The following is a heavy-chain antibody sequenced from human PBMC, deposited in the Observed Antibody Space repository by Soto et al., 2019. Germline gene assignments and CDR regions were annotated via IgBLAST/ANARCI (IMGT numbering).Heavy chain of an antibody. V-gene: IGHV3-30*18. J-gene: IGHJ4*02. Sequence: GGSLRLSCVGSGFNFANHGIQWIRQAPGKGPERVAIISRDGSGEYFAASVKGRFTISKDNAKNTGYLEMNNLQRDDTPVYGGAKEENQNYDVEYWGQGTLVTVSS. CDR2: ISRDGSGE. CDR1: GFNFANHG. CDR3: AKEENQNYDVEY. D-gene: IGHD3-3*01.